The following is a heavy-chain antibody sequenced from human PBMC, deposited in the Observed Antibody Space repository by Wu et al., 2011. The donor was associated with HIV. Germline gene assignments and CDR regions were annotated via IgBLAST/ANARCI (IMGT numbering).Heavy chain of an antibody. Sequence: KPGASVKVSCKASGDTFTGYYIHWVRQAPGQGLEWMGWINPNSGGTNYAQNFQGRVTMTRDTSVSTAYMELSRLRSDDTAVYYCARGHLISMIVGPGYWYFDLWGLAPWSLSPQ. V-gene: IGHV1-2*02. CDR1: GDTFTGYY. D-gene: IGHD3-22*01. CDR2: INPNSGGT. J-gene: IGHJ2*01. CDR3: ARGHLISMIVGPGYWYFDL.